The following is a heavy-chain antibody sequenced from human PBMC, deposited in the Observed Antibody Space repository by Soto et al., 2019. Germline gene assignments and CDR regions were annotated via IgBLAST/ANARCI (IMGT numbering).Heavy chain of an antibody. D-gene: IGHD5-18*01. Sequence: PSETLSLTCTVSGGSISSGDYYWSWIRQHPGKGLEWIGYIYYSGSTYYNPSLKSRVTISVDTSKNQFSLKLSSVTAADTAVYYCARAFLNVDTAMAYGMDVWGQGTTVTVSS. V-gene: IGHV4-31*03. J-gene: IGHJ6*02. CDR3: ARAFLNVDTAMAYGMDV. CDR1: GGSISSGDYY. CDR2: IYYSGST.